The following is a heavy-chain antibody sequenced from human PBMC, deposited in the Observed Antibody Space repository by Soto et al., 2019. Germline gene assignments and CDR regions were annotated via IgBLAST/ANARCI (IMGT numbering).Heavy chain of an antibody. Sequence: GASVMVSWKAGGGSFRSYAISWVRQAPGQGLEWMGGIIPIFGTANYAQKFQGRVTITADKSTSTAYMELSSLRSEDTAVYYCAREGYCYGTARYDLFAPCTQGSLVTVSS. CDR1: GGSFRSYA. CDR3: AREGYCYGTARYDLFAP. V-gene: IGHV1-69*06. J-gene: IGHJ5*02. CDR2: IIPIFGTA. D-gene: IGHD5-18*01.